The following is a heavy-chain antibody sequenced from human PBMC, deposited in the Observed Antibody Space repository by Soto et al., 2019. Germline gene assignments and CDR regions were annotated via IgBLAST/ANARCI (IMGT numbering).Heavy chain of an antibody. V-gene: IGHV3-23*01. Sequence: GGSLRLSCAASGFTFSTFGMNWVRQAPGKGLEWVSVISDSGGTTFHADSVKGRFTISRDNSKNTLYLQMNSLRPEDTAVYYCAKAARTTTLYNFDFWGQGTLVTVSS. CDR1: GFTFSTFG. D-gene: IGHD1-1*01. CDR2: ISDSGGTT. CDR3: AKAARTTTLYNFDF. J-gene: IGHJ4*02.